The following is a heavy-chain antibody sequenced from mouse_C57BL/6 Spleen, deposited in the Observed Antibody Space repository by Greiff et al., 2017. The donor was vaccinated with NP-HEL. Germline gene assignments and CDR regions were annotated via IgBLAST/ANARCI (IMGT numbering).Heavy chain of an antibody. CDR1: GFTFSDYG. J-gene: IGHJ2*01. V-gene: IGHV5-17*01. Sequence: EVQLVESGGGLVKPGGSLKLSCAASGFTFSDYGMHWVRQAPEKGLEWVAYISSGSSTIYYADTVKGRFTISRDNAKNTLFLQMTSLRSEDTAMYYCASPRRYDYDGFDYWGQGTTLTVSS. D-gene: IGHD2-4*01. CDR3: ASPRRYDYDGFDY. CDR2: ISSGSSTI.